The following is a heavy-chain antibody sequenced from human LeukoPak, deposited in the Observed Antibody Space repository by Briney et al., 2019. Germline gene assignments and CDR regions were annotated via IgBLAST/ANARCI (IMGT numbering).Heavy chain of an antibody. Sequence: ASVKVSCKASGYTFTSYYMHWVRQAPGQGLEWMGIINPSGGSTSYAQKFQGRVTMTRDTSTSTVYMELSSLRSEDTAVYYCARGAAAAGTGGEFDYRGQGTLVTVSS. CDR2: INPSGGST. D-gene: IGHD6-13*01. J-gene: IGHJ4*02. V-gene: IGHV1-46*01. CDR3: ARGAAAAGTGGEFDY. CDR1: GYTFTSYY.